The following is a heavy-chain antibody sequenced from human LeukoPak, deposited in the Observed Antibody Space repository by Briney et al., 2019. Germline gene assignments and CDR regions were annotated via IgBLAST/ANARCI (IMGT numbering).Heavy chain of an antibody. CDR1: GGSISSYY. CDR3: ASKNYYDSSGLFDY. J-gene: IGHJ4*02. Sequence: SETLSLTCTVSGGSISSYYWSWIRQPPGKGLEWIGYIYYSGSTNYNPSLKSRVTISVDTSKNQFSLKLSSVTAADTAVYYCASKNYYDSSGLFDYWGQGTLVTVSS. D-gene: IGHD3-22*01. V-gene: IGHV4-59*08. CDR2: IYYSGST.